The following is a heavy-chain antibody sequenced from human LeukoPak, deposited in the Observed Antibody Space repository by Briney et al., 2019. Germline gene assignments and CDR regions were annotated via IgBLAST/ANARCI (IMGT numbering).Heavy chain of an antibody. CDR3: AVIGVSGYETFYFDY. Sequence: GGSLRLSCAASGFTFSSYWMSWVRQAPGKGLEWVANIKQDGSERYYVDSVKGRFTISRDNAKNSLYLQMNSLRAEDTAVYHCAVIGVSGYETFYFDYWGQGTLVTVSS. V-gene: IGHV3-7*01. CDR1: GFTFSSYW. J-gene: IGHJ4*02. CDR2: IKQDGSER. D-gene: IGHD5-12*01.